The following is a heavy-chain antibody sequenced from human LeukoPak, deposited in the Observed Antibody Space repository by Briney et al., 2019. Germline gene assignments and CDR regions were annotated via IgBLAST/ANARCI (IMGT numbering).Heavy chain of an antibody. CDR3: ASGPNRYYYGSGSSRSGCP. J-gene: IGHJ5*02. CDR1: GYSMSSGYY. D-gene: IGHD3-10*01. V-gene: IGHV4-38-2*02. Sequence: SENLSLTCTVSGYSMSSGYYWGWIRQPPGKGLEWIGSIYHSGSTYYNPSLKSRVTISVDKSKNQFSLKLSSVTAADTAVYYCASGPNRYYYGSGSSRSGCPWGQGTLVTVSS. CDR2: IYHSGST.